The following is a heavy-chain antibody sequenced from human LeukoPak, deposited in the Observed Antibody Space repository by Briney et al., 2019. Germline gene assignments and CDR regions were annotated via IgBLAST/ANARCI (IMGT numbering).Heavy chain of an antibody. CDR1: GFTVSSNY. J-gene: IGHJ3*02. V-gene: IGHV3-66*02. CDR3: ARAVGVTAIHNAFDI. CDR2: IYSGGGT. Sequence: GGSLRLSCAASGFTVSSNYMSWVRQAPGKGLEWVSVIYSGGGTDYADSVKGRFTISRDNSKNTLYLQMNSLRAEDTAVYYCARAVGVTAIHNAFDIWGQGTMVSVSS. D-gene: IGHD2-21*02.